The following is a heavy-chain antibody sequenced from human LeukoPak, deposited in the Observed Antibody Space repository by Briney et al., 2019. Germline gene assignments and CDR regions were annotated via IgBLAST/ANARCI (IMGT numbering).Heavy chain of an antibody. Sequence: GSLRLSCAASGFTFSSYTMNWVRQAPGKGLEWVSSISDSSTDIYYADSVKGRFTISRDNSKNTLYLQMNSLRAEDTAVYYGARGFKETYYYGSGSYSLDYWGQGTLVTVSS. V-gene: IGHV3-21*04. J-gene: IGHJ4*02. D-gene: IGHD3-10*01. CDR2: ISDSSTDI. CDR3: ARGFKETYYYGSGSYSLDY. CDR1: GFTFSSYT.